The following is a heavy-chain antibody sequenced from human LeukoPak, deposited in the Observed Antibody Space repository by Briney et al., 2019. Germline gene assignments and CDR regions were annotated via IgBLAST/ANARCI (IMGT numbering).Heavy chain of an antibody. CDR1: GFAFSSYW. D-gene: IGHD2-15*01. CDR2: INQDGNSQ. CDR3: ARGRSAAEYDAFDI. J-gene: IGHJ3*02. V-gene: IGHV3-7*01. Sequence: GGSLRLSCEASGFAFSSYWASWVRQAPGKGLEWVANINQDGNSQNYVDSVRSRFTISKDNAKNSVYLQMNSLRAEDTAIYYCARGRSAAEYDAFDIWGQGTLVTVSS.